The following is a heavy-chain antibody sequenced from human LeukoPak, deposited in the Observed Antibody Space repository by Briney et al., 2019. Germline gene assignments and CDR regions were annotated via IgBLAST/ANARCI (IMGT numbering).Heavy chain of an antibody. D-gene: IGHD1-26*01. V-gene: IGHV3-74*01. CDR3: ARVGSSGSHYSY. Sequence: VGSLRLSCAASGFTFSNYWMHWVRQVPGDGLVWVSRINRDGSSTDYADSVKGRFTISRDNAKNTLYLQMNSLRAEDTAVYYCARVGSSGSHYSYWGQGTLVAVSS. J-gene: IGHJ4*02. CDR2: INRDGSST. CDR1: GFTFSNYW.